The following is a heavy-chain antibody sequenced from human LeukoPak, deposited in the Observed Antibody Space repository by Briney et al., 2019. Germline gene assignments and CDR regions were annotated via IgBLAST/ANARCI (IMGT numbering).Heavy chain of an antibody. D-gene: IGHD6-19*01. V-gene: IGHV1-69*13. CDR2: IIPIFGTA. CDR3: ARAGTDSSGWLLY. J-gene: IGHJ4*02. Sequence: ASVKVSCKASGGTFSRYAISWVRQAPRQRLEWMGGIIPIFGTAKYAQKFQGRVTITADESTSTAYMELCSLRSEDTAVYYCARAGTDSSGWLLYWGQGTLVTVSS. CDR1: GGTFSRYA.